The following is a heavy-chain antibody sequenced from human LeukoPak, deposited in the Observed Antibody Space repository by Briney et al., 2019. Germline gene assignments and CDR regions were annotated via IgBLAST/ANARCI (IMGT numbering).Heavy chain of an antibody. V-gene: IGHV4-61*02. CDR3: ASPNIYCSGGTCYSVGDYYGMDV. J-gene: IGHJ6*02. Sequence: SQTLSLTCTVSGGSIGSGSYYWNWIRQPAGKGLEWIGRTYTSGSTNYSPSLNSRVTISIDTSKNQFSLELSSVTAADTAVYCCASPNIYCSGGTCYSVGDYYGMDVWGQGTTVTVSS. CDR2: TYTSGST. CDR1: GGSIGSGSYY. D-gene: IGHD2-15*01.